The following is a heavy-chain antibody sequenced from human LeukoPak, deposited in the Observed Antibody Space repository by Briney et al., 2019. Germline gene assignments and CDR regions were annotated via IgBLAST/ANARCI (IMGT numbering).Heavy chain of an antibody. D-gene: IGHD1-26*01. CDR1: GGSISTYY. CDR2: IYYTGST. J-gene: IGHJ5*02. CDR3: ARGGNYWPQWWFDP. V-gene: IGHV4-59*01. Sequence: PSETLSLTCTASGGSISTYYWSWLRQPPGKGLEWLGYIYYTGSTSYNPSLKSRVTMSLDASKNQFSLELNSVTPADTAVYCCARGGNYWPQWWFDPWGRGTLVSVSS.